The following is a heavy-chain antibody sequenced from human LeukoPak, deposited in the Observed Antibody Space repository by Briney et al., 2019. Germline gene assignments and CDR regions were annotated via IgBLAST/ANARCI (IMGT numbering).Heavy chain of an antibody. J-gene: IGHJ6*03. D-gene: IGHD3-10*01. Sequence: GGSLRLSCAASGFTFSSYWMHWVRQAPGKGLVWVSRINTDGSSTSYADSVKGRFTISRDNAKNTLYLQMNSLRAEDTAVYYCARGSKFGDYYYYMDVWGKGTTVTVSS. V-gene: IGHV3-74*01. CDR3: ARGSKFGDYYYYMDV. CDR1: GFTFSSYW. CDR2: INTDGSST.